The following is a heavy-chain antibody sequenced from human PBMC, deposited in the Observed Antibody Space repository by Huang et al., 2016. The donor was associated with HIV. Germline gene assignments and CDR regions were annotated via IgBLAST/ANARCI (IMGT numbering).Heavy chain of an antibody. CDR2: SCPGDSDT. CDR1: GYTFNGYW. CDR3: ARQGVGDFVVEPTGLGAFDI. Sequence: EVQLVQSGAVVKKPGESLKISCKGSGYTFNGYWIGWVRQMPGKGLEWMGISCPGDSDTTYSASFQGQVTISADKSISTAYLQWSGLKASDTAMYYCARQGVGDFVVEPTGLGAFDIWGQGTMVTVSS. D-gene: IGHD2-2*01. V-gene: IGHV5-51*01. J-gene: IGHJ3*02.